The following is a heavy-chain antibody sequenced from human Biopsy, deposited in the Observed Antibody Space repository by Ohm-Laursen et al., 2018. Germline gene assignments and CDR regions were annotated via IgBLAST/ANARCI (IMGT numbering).Heavy chain of an antibody. Sequence: SQTLSLTSTVSGCSVSDSFHFWSWLRQPPGKGLEWIGDVYYSGTTNSNPSLKSRLTISVDTSKNQFSLNLKSVTAADTAVYFCARDVKRYCSGTSCYSGYFGMDVWGQGTTVTVS. CDR2: VYYSGTT. J-gene: IGHJ6*02. CDR1: GCSVSDSFHF. V-gene: IGHV4-61*01. CDR3: ARDVKRYCSGTSCYSGYFGMDV. D-gene: IGHD2-2*01.